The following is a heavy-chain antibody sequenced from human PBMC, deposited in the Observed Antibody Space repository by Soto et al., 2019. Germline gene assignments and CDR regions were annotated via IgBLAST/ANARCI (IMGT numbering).Heavy chain of an antibody. J-gene: IGHJ4*02. Sequence: EVQLVESGGGLVKPGGSLRLSCAASGFRFSNAWMNWVRQVPGKGLEWVGRIKHRDAGGTRDYAAPVKGRVTISRDDSKNTLSLYMNSLKTEDTGVYYCTTGLPAVATHDGQWGQGTLVTVSS. CDR3: TTGLPAVATHDGQ. CDR1: GFRFSNAW. D-gene: IGHD5-12*01. CDR2: IKHRDAGGTR. V-gene: IGHV3-15*07.